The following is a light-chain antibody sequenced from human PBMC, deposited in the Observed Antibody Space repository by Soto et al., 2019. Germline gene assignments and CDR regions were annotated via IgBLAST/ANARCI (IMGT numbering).Light chain of an antibody. CDR1: QSVSSSY. J-gene: IGKJ5*01. CDR3: QQYVGSPIT. Sequence: EIVLTQSPGTLSLSPGERATLSFRASQSVSSSYLAWYQQKPGQAPRLLIYGASSRATGIPDRFSGSGSGTGFTLTISRLEPEDFAVYYCQQYVGSPITFGQGTRLEIK. V-gene: IGKV3-20*01. CDR2: GAS.